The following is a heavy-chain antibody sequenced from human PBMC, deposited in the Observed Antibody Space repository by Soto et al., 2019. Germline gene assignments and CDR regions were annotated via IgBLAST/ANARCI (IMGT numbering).Heavy chain of an antibody. D-gene: IGHD4-17*01. CDR3: ARFYGDYKSWFDP. Sequence: SETLCLTCTASGGSIGSSSYYWVCIRQPPGKGLEWIGYIYYSGSTNYNPPHKSRVTISVDTSKHQFSSKVSSVTAADRDVYYCARFYGDYKSWFDPWGQGILVTVSS. CDR2: IYYSGST. V-gene: IGHV4-61*05. CDR1: GGSIGSSSYY. J-gene: IGHJ5*02.